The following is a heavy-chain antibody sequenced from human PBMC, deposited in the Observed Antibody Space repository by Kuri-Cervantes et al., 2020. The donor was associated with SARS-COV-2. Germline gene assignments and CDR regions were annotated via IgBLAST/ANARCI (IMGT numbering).Heavy chain of an antibody. D-gene: IGHD4-17*01. J-gene: IGHJ3*02. V-gene: IGHV3-30*04. Sequence: GGSLRLSCAASGFTFSSYAMHWVRQAPGKGLEWVAVISYDGSNKYYADSVKGRFTISRDNSKNTLYLQMNSLRAVDTAVYYCARAQSHGDYFRYAFEGHNDAFDIWGQGTMVTVSS. CDR2: ISYDGSNK. CDR1: GFTFSSYA. CDR3: ARAQSHGDYFRYAFEGHNDAFDI.